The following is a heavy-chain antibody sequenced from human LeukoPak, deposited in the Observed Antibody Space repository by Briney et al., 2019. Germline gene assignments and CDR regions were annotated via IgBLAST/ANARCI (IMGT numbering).Heavy chain of an antibody. CDR1: GFTFSSYW. V-gene: IGHV3-7*01. CDR2: IKQDGSEK. CDR3: ARGPYNWKDADAFDI. Sequence: GGSLRLSCAASGFTFSSYWMSWVRQAPGKGLEWVANIKQDGSEKYYVDSVKGRFTISRDNAKNTLYLQMNSLRAEDTAVYYCARGPYNWKDADAFDIWGQGTMVTVSS. D-gene: IGHD1-20*01. J-gene: IGHJ3*02.